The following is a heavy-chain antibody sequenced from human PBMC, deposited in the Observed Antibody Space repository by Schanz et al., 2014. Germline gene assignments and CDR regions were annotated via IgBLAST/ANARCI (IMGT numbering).Heavy chain of an antibody. D-gene: IGHD3-10*01. J-gene: IGHJ3*02. Sequence: EVQLLESGGGLVQPGGSLRLSCAASGFTFSAYAMTWVRQIPGKGLEWVSAISGSGGSTYYADSVKGRFTISRDNSKNTLYLQMNSLRAEDTAVYYCAKGRFGELSAFDIWGQGTMXTVSS. CDR1: GFTFSAYA. CDR3: AKGRFGELSAFDI. CDR2: ISGSGGST. V-gene: IGHV3-23*01.